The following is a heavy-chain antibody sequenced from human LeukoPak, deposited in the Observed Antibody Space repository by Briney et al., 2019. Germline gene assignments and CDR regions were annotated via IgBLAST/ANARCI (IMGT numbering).Heavy chain of an antibody. J-gene: IGHJ5*02. CDR2: INHSGST. CDR1: GGSFSGYY. D-gene: IGHD6-13*01. V-gene: IGHV4-34*01. CDR3: ANSVTAAGTERDWFDP. Sequence: SETLSLTCAVYGGSFSGYYWSWIRQPPGKGLEWIGEINHSGSTNYNPSLKSRVTISVDTSKNQFSLKLSSVTAADTAVYYCANSVTAAGTERDWFDPWGQGTLVTVSS.